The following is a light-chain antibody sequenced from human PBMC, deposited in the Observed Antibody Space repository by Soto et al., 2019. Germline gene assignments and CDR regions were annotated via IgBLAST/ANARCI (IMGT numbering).Light chain of an antibody. CDR2: GAS. CDR1: QSVSSTY. V-gene: IGKV3-20*01. J-gene: IGKJ1*01. CDR3: QQYGSSPWT. Sequence: DIGLTQSPGTLSLSPGERATLSCRASQSVSSTYLAGYQQKPGQAPRLLIYGASSRATGIPDRFSGSGSGTDFTLTISRLEPEDFAVYYCQQYGSSPWTFGQGNKVEIK.